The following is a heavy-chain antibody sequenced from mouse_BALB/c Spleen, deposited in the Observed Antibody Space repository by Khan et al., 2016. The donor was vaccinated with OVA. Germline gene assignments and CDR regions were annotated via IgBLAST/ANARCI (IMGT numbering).Heavy chain of an antibody. CDR2: INPNNGGT. V-gene: IGHV1-18*01. CDR1: GYTFTDYN. J-gene: IGHJ3*01. CDR3: AREWASWFAY. Sequence: VRLQQSGPELVKPGASVKIPCKASGYTFTDYNMDWVKQSHGKSLEWIGDINPNNGGTVYNQNFTGKATVTVDKSSSTAYMELRSLTSEDTAVYYCAREWASWFAYWGQGTLVTVSA.